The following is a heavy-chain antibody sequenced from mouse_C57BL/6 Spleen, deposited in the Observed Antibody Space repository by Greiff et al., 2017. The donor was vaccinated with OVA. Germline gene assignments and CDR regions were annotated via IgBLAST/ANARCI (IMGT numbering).Heavy chain of an antibody. CDR3: AKKNDNYDDYAMDY. Sequence: VQLQQSGPGLVQPSQSLSITCTVSGFSLTSYGVHWVRQSPGKGLEWLGVICRGGSTDYNAAFMSRLSITKDNSKSQVFLKMNSLQADDTAIYYCAKKNDNYDDYAMDYWGQGTSVTVSS. D-gene: IGHD2-1*01. CDR2: ICRGGST. V-gene: IGHV2-5*01. J-gene: IGHJ4*01. CDR1: GFSLTSYG.